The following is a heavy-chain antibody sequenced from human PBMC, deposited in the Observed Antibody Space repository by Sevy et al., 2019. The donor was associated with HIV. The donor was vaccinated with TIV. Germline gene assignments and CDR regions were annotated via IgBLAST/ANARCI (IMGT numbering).Heavy chain of an antibody. J-gene: IGHJ6*03. V-gene: IGHV3-33*06. CDR3: AKNGAFGSWGYYYYYYMDV. CDR2: IWYDGSNK. Sequence: GGSLRLSCAASGFTFSSYGMHWVRQAPGKGLEWVAVIWYDGSNKYYADSVKGRFTISRDNSKNTLYLQMNSLRAEDTAVYYCAKNGAFGSWGYYYYYYMDVWGKRTTVTVSS. CDR1: GFTFSSYG. D-gene: IGHD6-13*01.